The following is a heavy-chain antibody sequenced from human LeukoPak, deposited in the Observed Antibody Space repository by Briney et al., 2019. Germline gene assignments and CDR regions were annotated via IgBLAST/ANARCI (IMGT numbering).Heavy chain of an antibody. V-gene: IGHV3-13*01. J-gene: IGHJ4*02. CDR2: LGIAGDT. CDR1: GFTVSSYA. D-gene: IGHD6-19*01. CDR3: ARGHSGGSTHDY. Sequence: GGSLRLSCAASGFTVSSYAMHWVRQPIGKGLEWVSALGIAGDTFYPGSVKGRFTISRENAKNSLYLQMNSLRAEDTAMYYCARGHSGGSTHDYWGQGTLVTVSS.